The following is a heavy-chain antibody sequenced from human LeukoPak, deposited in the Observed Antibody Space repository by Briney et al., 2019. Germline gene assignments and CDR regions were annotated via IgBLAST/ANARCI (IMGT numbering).Heavy chain of an antibody. CDR3: IRGGISCGYSDWGL. J-gene: IGHJ2*01. Sequence: PGGSLRLSCAASGFTFGTYWMHWVRQTPGKGLVWVSRIDPDGSSTTYADSVKGRFTISRDNAKNTVYLQMNSLGAEDTAVYYCIRGGISCGYSDWGLWGRGTLVTVSS. D-gene: IGHD3-22*01. V-gene: IGHV3-74*01. CDR1: GFTFGTYW. CDR2: IDPDGSST.